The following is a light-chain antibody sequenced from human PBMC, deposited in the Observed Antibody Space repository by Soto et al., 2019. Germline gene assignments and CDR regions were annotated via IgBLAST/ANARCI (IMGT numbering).Light chain of an antibody. V-gene: IGLV2-11*01. J-gene: IGLJ1*01. CDR1: SSDVGRYNY. Sequence: QSALTQPRSVSGSPGQSVNISCTGTSSDVGRYNYVSWYQQHQGKPPKLMIYDVSKRPSGVPDRFSGSKSGNTASLTISGLQAEDEADSYCCSYADRYSLYVFGTGTKLTVL. CDR2: DVS. CDR3: CSYADRYSLYV.